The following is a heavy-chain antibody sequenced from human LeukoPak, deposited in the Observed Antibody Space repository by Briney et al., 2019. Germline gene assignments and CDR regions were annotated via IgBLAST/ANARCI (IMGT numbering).Heavy chain of an antibody. CDR3: AKGPVRATLPEYFQH. J-gene: IGHJ1*01. CDR2: ISGSGGST. V-gene: IGHV3-23*01. D-gene: IGHD1-26*01. Sequence: SGGSLRLSCAASGFTFSSYAMSWVRQAPGKGLEWVSAISGSGGSTYYADSVEGRFTISRDNSKNTLYLQMNSLRAEDTAVYYCAKGPVRATLPEYFQHWGQGTLVTVSS. CDR1: GFTFSSYA.